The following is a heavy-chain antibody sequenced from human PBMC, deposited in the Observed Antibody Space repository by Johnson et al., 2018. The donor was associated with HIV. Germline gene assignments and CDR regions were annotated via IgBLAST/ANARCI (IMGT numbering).Heavy chain of an antibody. CDR2: ISYDGSNK. J-gene: IGHJ3*02. CDR3: ARGTYCGGDCFWVGDAFDI. D-gene: IGHD2-21*02. CDR1: GFTFSSYG. V-gene: IGHV3-30*03. Sequence: QVQLVESGGGVVQPGRSLRLSCAASGFTFSSYGMHWVRQAPGKGLEWVAVISYDGSNKYYADSVKGRFTISRDNSKNTLYLQMNSLRAEDTAVYYCARGTYCGGDCFWVGDAFDIWGQGTMVNVSS.